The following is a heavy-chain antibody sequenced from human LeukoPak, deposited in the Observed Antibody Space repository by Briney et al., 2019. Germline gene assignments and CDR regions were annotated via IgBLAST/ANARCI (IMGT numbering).Heavy chain of an antibody. CDR2: IASETYGGTA. J-gene: IGHJ4*02. CDR1: GFTFGDYA. V-gene: IGHV3-49*04. D-gene: IGHD1-14*01. Sequence: GGSLRLSCTASGFTFGDYAMTWVRQAPGKGLEWVGFIASETYGGTAEYAASVKGRFTISRDDSKSIAYLQMNSLKTEDTAVYYCTRDQNPYYWGQGTLVTVSS. CDR3: TRDQNPYY.